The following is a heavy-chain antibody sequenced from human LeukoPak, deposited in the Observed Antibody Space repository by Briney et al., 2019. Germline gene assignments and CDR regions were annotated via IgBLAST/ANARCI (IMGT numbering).Heavy chain of an antibody. Sequence: SPSQTLSLTCTVSGGSISSGSYYWSWLRQPAGNGLEWIGRIYTSKSTNYNPSLKRRVTISEDTSKHQCSLKLSSVTAADTAVYYCASWSGYWFDYWGQGTLVTVSS. J-gene: IGHJ4*02. CDR3: ASWSGYWFDY. CDR2: IYTSKST. V-gene: IGHV4-61*02. CDR1: GGSISSGSYY. D-gene: IGHD3-3*01.